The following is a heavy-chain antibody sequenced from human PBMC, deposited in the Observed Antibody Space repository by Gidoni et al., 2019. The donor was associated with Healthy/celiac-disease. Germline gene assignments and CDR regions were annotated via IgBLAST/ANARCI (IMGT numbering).Heavy chain of an antibody. J-gene: IGHJ4*02. CDR3: AKNRVGDFWSGYPSPDY. V-gene: IGHV3-23*01. CDR2: ISGSGGST. D-gene: IGHD3-3*01. Sequence: EVQLLESGGGLVQPGGSLRLSCAASGVTFSRFAMSWVRQATGQGLGGVSAISGSGGSTYYADSVKGRFTISRDNSKNTLYLQMNSLRAEDTAVYYCAKNRVGDFWSGYPSPDYWGQGTLVTVSS. CDR1: GVTFSRFA.